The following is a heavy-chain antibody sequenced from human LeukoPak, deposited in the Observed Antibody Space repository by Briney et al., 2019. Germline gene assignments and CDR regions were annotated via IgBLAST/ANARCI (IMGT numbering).Heavy chain of an antibody. V-gene: IGHV3-23*01. CDR3: AKDREKWLPPVSNSDI. CDR2: ISGSGGRP. J-gene: IGHJ3*02. Sequence: SGGSLRLSFSLSAGTVSSCAMRWVRQAPGKGLEWVSSISGSGGRPSYADSVKGRFTISRDNSKNTLYLQMNSLRAEDTAVYYCAKDREKWLPPVSNSDIWGQGTMVTVSS. CDR1: AGTVSSCA. D-gene: IGHD6-19*01.